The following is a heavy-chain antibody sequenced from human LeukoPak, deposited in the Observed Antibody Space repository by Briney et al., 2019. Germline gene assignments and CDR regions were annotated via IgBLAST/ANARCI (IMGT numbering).Heavy chain of an antibody. CDR2: IWYDGSNK. CDR3: ATDTDYGDYVFDFDY. V-gene: IGHV3-33*01. D-gene: IGHD4-17*01. CDR1: GFTFSSYG. J-gene: IGHJ4*02. Sequence: GGSLRLSCAASGFTFSSYGMHWVRQAPGKGLEWVAVIWYDGSNKYYADSVKGRFTISRDNSKNTLYLQMYSLRAEDTAVYYCATDTDYGDYVFDFDYWGQGTLVTVSS.